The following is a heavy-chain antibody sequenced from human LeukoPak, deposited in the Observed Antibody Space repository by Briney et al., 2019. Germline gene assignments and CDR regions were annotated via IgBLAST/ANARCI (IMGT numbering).Heavy chain of an antibody. D-gene: IGHD3-3*01. Sequence: SQTLSLTCTVSGGSISSGAYYWSWIRQHPGKGLEWIGYIHYSGSTYYNSSLKSRVTISVDTYKNQFSLNLSSVTAADTAVYYCARDASGYPGDYYYYYMDVWGKGTTVTVSS. CDR1: GGSISSGAYY. V-gene: IGHV4-31*03. CDR2: IHYSGST. CDR3: ARDASGYPGDYYYYYMDV. J-gene: IGHJ6*03.